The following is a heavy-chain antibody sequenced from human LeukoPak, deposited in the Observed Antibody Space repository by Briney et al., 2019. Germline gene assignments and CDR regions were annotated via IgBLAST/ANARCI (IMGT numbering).Heavy chain of an antibody. CDR3: AKGMVRGVFSAFDI. CDR1: GFTFSSYG. J-gene: IGHJ3*02. V-gene: IGHV3-30*18. CDR2: ISYDGSNK. D-gene: IGHD3-10*01. Sequence: PGGSLRLSCVVSGFTFSSYGMHWVRQAPGKGLEWVAVISYDGSNKYYVDPVKGRFTISRDNTKNMLYLQMNSLRAEDTAVYYCAKGMVRGVFSAFDIWGQGTMVS.